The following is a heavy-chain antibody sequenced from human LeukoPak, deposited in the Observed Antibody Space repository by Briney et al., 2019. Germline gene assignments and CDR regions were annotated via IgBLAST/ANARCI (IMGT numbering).Heavy chain of an antibody. CDR3: AKDLTTVIVVMGAFDI. V-gene: IGHV3-23*01. J-gene: IGHJ3*02. D-gene: IGHD3-22*01. Sequence: PGGSLRLSCAASGFTFSSYAMSWVRQAPGKGLEWVSAISGSGGSTYYADSVKGRFTISRDNSKNTLYLQMNGLRAEDTAVYYCAKDLTTVIVVMGAFDIWGQGTMVTVSS. CDR2: ISGSGGST. CDR1: GFTFSSYA.